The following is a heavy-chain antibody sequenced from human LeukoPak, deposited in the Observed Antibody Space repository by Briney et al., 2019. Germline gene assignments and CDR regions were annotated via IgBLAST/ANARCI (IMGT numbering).Heavy chain of an antibody. J-gene: IGHJ4*02. CDR2: IIPIFGTA. D-gene: IGHD5-18*01. V-gene: IGHV1-69*05. CDR1: GYTFTSYG. CDR3: ARDTTTAMGHFDY. Sequence: ASVKVSCKASGYTFTSYGISWVRQAPGQGLEWMGGIIPIFGTANYAQKFQGRVTITTDESTSTAYMELSSLRSEDTAVYYCARDTTTAMGHFDYWGQGTLVTVSS.